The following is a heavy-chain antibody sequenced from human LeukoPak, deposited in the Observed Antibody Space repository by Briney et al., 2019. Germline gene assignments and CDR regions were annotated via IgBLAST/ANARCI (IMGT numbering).Heavy chain of an antibody. CDR2: INQDGSEK. V-gene: IGHV3-7*01. J-gene: IGHJ4*02. D-gene: IGHD6-13*01. Sequence: GGSLRLSCAASGFTFDDYAMHWVRQAPGKGLEWVANINQDGSEKYYVDSVKGRLTISRDNAKNSMYLQMNSLRAEDTAVYYCARSPAAGTPTFDYWGQGTQVTVSS. CDR3: ARSPAAGTPTFDY. CDR1: GFTFDDYA.